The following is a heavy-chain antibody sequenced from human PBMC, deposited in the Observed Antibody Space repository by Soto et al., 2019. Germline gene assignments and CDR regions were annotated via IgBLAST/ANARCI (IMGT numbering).Heavy chain of an antibody. CDR2: ISYDGSNK. CDR3: ARVPGAFDI. J-gene: IGHJ3*02. CDR1: RFTFSSYA. V-gene: IGHV3-30-3*01. Sequence: SLRLSCAASRFTFSSYAIHWVRQAPCKGLEWVAVISYDGSNKYYADSVKGRFTISRDNSKNTLYLQMNSLRAEDTAVYYCARVPGAFDIWGQGTMVTVSS.